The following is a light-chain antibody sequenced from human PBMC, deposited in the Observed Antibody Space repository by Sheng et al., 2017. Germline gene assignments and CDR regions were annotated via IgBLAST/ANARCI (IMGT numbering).Light chain of an antibody. CDR2: AAS. J-gene: IGKJ4*01. V-gene: IGKV1-12*01. CDR3: QQANSFPLT. CDR1: QDIGSW. Sequence: DIQMTQSPSSVSASVGDRVTITCRASQDIGSWLAWYQQKPGKAPKLLIYAASNLQSGVPSRFSASGFGAAFTLTISSLQAEDFASYYCQQANSFPLTFGGGTTVEIK.